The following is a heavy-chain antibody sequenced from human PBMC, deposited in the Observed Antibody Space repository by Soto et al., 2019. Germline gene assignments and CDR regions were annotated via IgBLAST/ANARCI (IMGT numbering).Heavy chain of an antibody. V-gene: IGHV3-23*01. CDR1: GLTFSSYA. CDR2: ISGSGGST. D-gene: IGHD5-18*01. J-gene: IGHJ5*02. CDR3: AREGHGYSYSTP. Sequence: GGSLRLSCAASGLTFSSYAMSWVRQAPGKGLEWVSAISGSGGSTYCADSVKGRFTISRDNARNTLYLQMNSLRAEDTAVYYCAREGHGYSYSTPWGQGTLVTVSS.